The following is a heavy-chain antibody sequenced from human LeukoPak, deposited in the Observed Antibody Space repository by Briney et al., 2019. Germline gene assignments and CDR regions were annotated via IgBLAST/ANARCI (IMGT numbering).Heavy chain of an antibody. CDR2: ISGSGGTT. Sequence: GGSLRLSCAASGFTFSTYAMSWVRQAPGKGLEWVSDISGSGGTTHYADSVMGRFTISRDNSKNTLYLQMNSLRAEDTAVYYCAKERMTTTSFDYWGQGTLVTVSS. J-gene: IGHJ4*02. V-gene: IGHV3-23*01. CDR1: GFTFSTYA. D-gene: IGHD1-1*01. CDR3: AKERMTTTSFDY.